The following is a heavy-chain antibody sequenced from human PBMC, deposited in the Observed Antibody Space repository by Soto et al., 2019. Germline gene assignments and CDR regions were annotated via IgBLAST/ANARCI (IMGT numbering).Heavy chain of an antibody. CDR3: AKVGDTQWGSTYRYTHFDY. J-gene: IGHJ4*02. CDR1: GFTFSKYA. D-gene: IGHD3-16*02. Sequence: DVQLLESGGGLVQPGGSLRLSCAASGFTFSKYAMSWVRQAPGKGLQWVSAISASGGTTYYADSVKGRFTFSRDNSKNTLYLQMNSLRAEDTAVYYCAKVGDTQWGSTYRYTHFDYWGQGIRVAVSS. CDR2: ISASGGTT. V-gene: IGHV3-23*01.